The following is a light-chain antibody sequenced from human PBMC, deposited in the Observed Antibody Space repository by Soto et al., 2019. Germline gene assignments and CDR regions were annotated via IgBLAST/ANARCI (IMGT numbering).Light chain of an antibody. CDR3: TSWTSSNSYV. J-gene: IGLJ1*01. CDR2: DVS. CDR1: SSDVGAYNY. V-gene: IGLV2-14*01. Sequence: QSALTQPASVSGSPAQSITISCTGTSSDVGAYNYVSWYQQYPGKAPKLMIFDVSNRPSGISHRFSGSKSGDTASLTISGLQAEDEADYYCTSWTSSNSYVVGTGTKLTVL.